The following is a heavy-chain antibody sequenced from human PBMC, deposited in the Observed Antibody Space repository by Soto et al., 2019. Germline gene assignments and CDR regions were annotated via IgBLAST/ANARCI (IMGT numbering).Heavy chain of an antibody. V-gene: IGHV3-15*01. CDR1: GSTFSNAW. Sequence: GGSLRLSCAASGSTFSNAWMSWVRQAPGKGLEWVGRVKSKSNGGTTDYAASVKGRFTISRDDSKNTLYPQMNRLKTEDTAVYYCTTLGFDPWGQGTLVTVSS. J-gene: IGHJ5*02. CDR3: TTLGFDP. CDR2: VKSKSNGGTT.